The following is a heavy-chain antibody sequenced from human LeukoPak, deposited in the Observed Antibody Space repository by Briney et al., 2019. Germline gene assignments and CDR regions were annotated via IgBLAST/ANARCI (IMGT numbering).Heavy chain of an antibody. J-gene: IGHJ6*02. Sequence: GGSLRLSCAASGFTFSSCSMNWVRQAPGKGLEWVSSISSSSSYIYYADSVKGRFTISRDNAKNSLYLQMNSLRAEDTAVYYCASRSHPTGYYSYYYYGMDVWGQGTTVTVSS. CDR1: GFTFSSCS. CDR3: ASRSHPTGYYSYYYYGMDV. V-gene: IGHV3-21*01. CDR2: ISSSSSYI. D-gene: IGHD3-9*01.